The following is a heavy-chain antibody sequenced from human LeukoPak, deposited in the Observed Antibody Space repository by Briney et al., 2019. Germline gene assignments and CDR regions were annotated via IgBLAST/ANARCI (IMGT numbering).Heavy chain of an antibody. J-gene: IGHJ4*02. CDR3: ARSYDSSGYYYGFES. CDR1: GGSISSGSYY. V-gene: IGHV4-61*10. D-gene: IGHD3-22*01. Sequence: SQTLSLTCTVSGGSISSGSYYWSWIRQPAGKGLEWIGYTSYSGSGDTNYNPSLQSRVTFSIDTSRNQFSLNLNSVTAADTAVYYCARSYDSSGYYYGFESWGQGTLVTVSS. CDR2: TSYSGSGDT.